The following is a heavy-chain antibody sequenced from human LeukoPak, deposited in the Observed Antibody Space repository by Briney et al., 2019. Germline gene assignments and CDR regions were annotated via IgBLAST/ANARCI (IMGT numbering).Heavy chain of an antibody. J-gene: IGHJ4*02. CDR2: INWNGGST. V-gene: IGHV3-20*04. D-gene: IGHD6-19*01. CDR1: GFAFDDYG. Sequence: GGSLRLSCVASGFAFDDYGMNWVRQAPGKGLEWVSGINWNGGSTAYADSVKGRFTISRDNAKNSLYLQMNSLRAEDMALYYCSKDRYISGWYYFDYWGQGTLVTVSS. CDR3: SKDRYISGWYYFDY.